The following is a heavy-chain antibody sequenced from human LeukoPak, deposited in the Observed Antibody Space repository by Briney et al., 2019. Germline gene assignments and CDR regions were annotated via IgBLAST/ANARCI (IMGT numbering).Heavy chain of an antibody. Sequence: PGGSLRLSCAASGFTFRNYAMSWVRQAPGKGLEWVSVIYSGGSTYYADPVKGRFTISRHNSKNTLYLQMNSLRAEDTAVYYCAREYSSGWTRAHAFDIWGQGTMVTVSS. CDR2: IYSGGST. CDR3: AREYSSGWTRAHAFDI. CDR1: GFTFRNYA. J-gene: IGHJ3*02. D-gene: IGHD6-19*01. V-gene: IGHV3-53*04.